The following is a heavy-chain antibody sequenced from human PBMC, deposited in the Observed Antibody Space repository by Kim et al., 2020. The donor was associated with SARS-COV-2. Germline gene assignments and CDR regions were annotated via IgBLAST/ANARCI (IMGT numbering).Heavy chain of an antibody. D-gene: IGHD3-10*01. J-gene: IGHJ4*02. CDR3: AKVSLRITMVRGDFDY. V-gene: IGHV3-23*01. Sequence: VKGRLTISSDNSKNTLYLQMNSLRAEDTAVYYCAKVSLRITMVRGDFDYWGQGTLVTVSS.